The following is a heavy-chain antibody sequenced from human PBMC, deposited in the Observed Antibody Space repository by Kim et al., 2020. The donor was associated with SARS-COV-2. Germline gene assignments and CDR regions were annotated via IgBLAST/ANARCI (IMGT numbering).Heavy chain of an antibody. CDR3: ARDYNWNLDY. D-gene: IGHD1-20*01. CDR2: IGGDSNRI. Sequence: GGSLRLSCAASKFTFSSYSMNWVRQAPGKGLEWVSYIGGDSNRIYYADSVKGRFTISRENAKNSLYLQMNSLRAEDTAVYYCARDYNWNLDYWGQGTLVT. V-gene: IGHV3-48*04. J-gene: IGHJ4*02. CDR1: KFTFSSYS.